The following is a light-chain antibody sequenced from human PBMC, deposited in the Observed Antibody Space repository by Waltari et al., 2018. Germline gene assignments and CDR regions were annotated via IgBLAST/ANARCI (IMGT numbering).Light chain of an antibody. CDR1: QGVSSN. J-gene: IGKJ2*01. CDR3: QQYNSWPPYT. V-gene: IGKV3-15*01. Sequence: EIVMTQSPATLSVSPGERATLACRASQGVSSNLAWYQQKPGQAPRLLCYGASSRATGIPGRFSGSGSGTDFTLTISSLQSEDFAVYYCQQYNSWPPYTFGQGTKLQIK. CDR2: GAS.